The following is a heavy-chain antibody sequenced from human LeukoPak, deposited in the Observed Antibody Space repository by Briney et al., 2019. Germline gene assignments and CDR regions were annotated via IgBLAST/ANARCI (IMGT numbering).Heavy chain of an antibody. CDR1: GGSFSGYY. Sequence: SETLSLTCAVYGGSFSGYYWSWIRQPPGKGLEWIGEINHSGSTNYNPSLKSRVTISVDTSKNQFSLKLSSVTAADTAVYYCARHLRLGELSLRYWGQGTLVTVSS. CDR2: INHSGST. J-gene: IGHJ4*02. D-gene: IGHD3-16*02. CDR3: ARHLRLGELSLRY. V-gene: IGHV4-34*01.